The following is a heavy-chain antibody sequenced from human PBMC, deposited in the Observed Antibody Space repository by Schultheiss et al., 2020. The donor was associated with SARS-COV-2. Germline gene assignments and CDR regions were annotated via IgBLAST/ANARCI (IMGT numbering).Heavy chain of an antibody. J-gene: IGHJ4*02. CDR3: ARGRGIAVAG. Sequence: GGSLRLSCAASGFTFSSYSMNWVRQAPGKGLEWVSAISGSGGSTYYADSVKGRFTISRDNSKNTLYLQMNSLRAEDTAVYYCARGRGIAVAGWGQGTLVTVSS. CDR2: ISGSGGST. CDR1: GFTFSSYS. V-gene: IGHV3-23*01. D-gene: IGHD6-19*01.